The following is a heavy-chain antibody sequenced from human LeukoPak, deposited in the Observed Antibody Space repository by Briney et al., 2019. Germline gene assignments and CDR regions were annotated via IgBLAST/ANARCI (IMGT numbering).Heavy chain of an antibody. V-gene: IGHV3-48*02. J-gene: IGHJ4*02. CDR3: ARDPHIAAAGTIFDY. CDR1: GFTVSSTY. D-gene: IGHD6-13*01. CDR2: ISSSSTTR. Sequence: GGSLRLSCAASGFTVSSTYISGGRQAPGKGLEWVSYISSSSTTRYYADSVKGRFTISRDNAKNSLYLQMNSLRDEDSAVYYCARDPHIAAAGTIFDYWGQGTLVTVSS.